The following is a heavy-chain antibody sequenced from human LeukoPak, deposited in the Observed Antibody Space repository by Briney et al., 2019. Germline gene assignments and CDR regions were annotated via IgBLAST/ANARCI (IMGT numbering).Heavy chain of an antibody. V-gene: IGHV3-23*01. CDR1: GFTFSSYA. J-gene: IGHJ4*02. CDR3: AKTPTGRYYYDSSGYFDY. D-gene: IGHD3-22*01. Sequence: RTGGSLRLSCAASGFTFSSYAMSWVRQAPGKGLEWVSAISGSGGSTYYADSVKGRFTISRDNSKNTLYLQMNSLRAEDTAVYYCAKTPTGRYYYDSSGYFDYWGQGTLVTVSS. CDR2: ISGSGGST.